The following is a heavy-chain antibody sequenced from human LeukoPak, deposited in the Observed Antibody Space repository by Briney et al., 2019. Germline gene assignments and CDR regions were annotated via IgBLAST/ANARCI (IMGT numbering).Heavy chain of an antibody. CDR1: GGSISSSSYY. CDR3: ARDLRAYCGGDCYPWFDP. D-gene: IGHD2-21*02. V-gene: IGHV4-39*07. Sequence: PSETLSLTCTVSGGSISSSSYYWDWIRQPPGKGLEWIGSIYYSGSTYYNPSLKSRVTISVDTSKNQFSLKLSSVTAADTAVYYCARDLRAYCGGDCYPWFDPWGQGTLVTVSS. CDR2: IYYSGST. J-gene: IGHJ5*02.